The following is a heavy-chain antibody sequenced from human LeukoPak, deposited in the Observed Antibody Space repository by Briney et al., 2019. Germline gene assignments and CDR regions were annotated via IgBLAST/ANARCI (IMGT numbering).Heavy chain of an antibody. CDR2: SDSDGSRA. CDR1: GFTLSTYW. J-gene: IGHJ3*02. D-gene: IGHD5-18*01. CDR3: ARQAMGPRDAFDI. V-gene: IGHV3-74*01. Sequence: GGSLRLSCVASGFTLSTYWMHWVRQAPGKGLVWVARSDSDGSRASCADSVKGRFTISRDNAKNTLYLQLNSLRPEDTAVYYCARQAMGPRDAFDIWGQGTMVTVSS.